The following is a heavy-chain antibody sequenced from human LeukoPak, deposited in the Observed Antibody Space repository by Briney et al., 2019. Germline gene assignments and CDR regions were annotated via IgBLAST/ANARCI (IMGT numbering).Heavy chain of an antibody. CDR2: IKSKNDGGTT. J-gene: IGHJ4*02. Sequence: PGGSLRLSCAASGFTFRTAWMGWVRQAPGKGLEWVGRIKSKNDGGTTDYAAPVKGRFTISRDDSKTTLYLQMNSLITEDTAMYYCTTDRFNWGQGALVTVSS. CDR3: TTDRFN. CDR1: GFTFRTAW. V-gene: IGHV3-15*01.